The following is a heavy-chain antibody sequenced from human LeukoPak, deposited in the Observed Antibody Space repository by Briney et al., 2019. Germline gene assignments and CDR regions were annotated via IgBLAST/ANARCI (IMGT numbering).Heavy chain of an antibody. D-gene: IGHD5-24*01. V-gene: IGHV3-7*04. J-gene: IGHJ4*02. CDR3: ARETEMANLDY. Sequence: PVGSLRLSCTASGFTFSSYWMNWVRQAPGKGLEWVANIKQDGSEKYYVDSVKGRFTISRDNAKKSLYLQMNSLRAEDTAVYYCARETEMANLDYWGQGTLVTVSS. CDR1: GFTFSSYW. CDR2: IKQDGSEK.